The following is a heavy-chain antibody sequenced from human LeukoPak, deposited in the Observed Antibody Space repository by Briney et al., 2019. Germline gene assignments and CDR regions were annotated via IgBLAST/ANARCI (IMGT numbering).Heavy chain of an antibody. CDR1: GFIFETYW. J-gene: IGHJ4*02. Sequence: GGSLRLSCAASGFIFETYWMNWVRQVPGEGLEWVANMKHDGSEEYYVESVKGRFIISRDNANKLLYLQMNSLGAEDTAIYYCARKAAGWGVLDHWGQGILVTVSS. CDR3: ARKAAGWGVLDH. V-gene: IGHV3-7*03. CDR2: MKHDGSEE. D-gene: IGHD3-10*01.